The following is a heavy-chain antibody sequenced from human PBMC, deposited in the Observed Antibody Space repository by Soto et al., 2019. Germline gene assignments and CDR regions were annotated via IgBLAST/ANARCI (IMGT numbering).Heavy chain of an antibody. V-gene: IGHV3-23*01. D-gene: IGHD3-9*01. CDR1: GFTFSSYA. CDR3: ARVVRYFDTPYGMDV. CDR2: IGGSGGNT. J-gene: IGHJ6*02. Sequence: EVQLLESGEGFVQPGGSLKLSCAASGFTFSSYAMSWVRQAPGKGLEWVSGIGGSGGNTYYADSVKGRFTISRDNSKNTLFLQMNSLRAEDTAEYYCARVVRYFDTPYGMDVWGQGTTVTVSS.